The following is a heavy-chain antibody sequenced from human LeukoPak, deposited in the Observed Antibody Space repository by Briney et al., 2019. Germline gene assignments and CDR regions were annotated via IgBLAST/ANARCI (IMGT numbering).Heavy chain of an antibody. D-gene: IGHD2-2*01. J-gene: IGHJ4*02. Sequence: GASVKVSCKASGYTFTGYYMHWVRQAPGQGLEWMGWINPNSGGTNYAQKFQGWVTMTRDTSISTAYMELSRLISDDTAVYYCARDHCSSTSCLVMDYWGQGTLVTVSS. V-gene: IGHV1-2*04. CDR3: ARDHCSSTSCLVMDY. CDR2: INPNSGGT. CDR1: GYTFTGYY.